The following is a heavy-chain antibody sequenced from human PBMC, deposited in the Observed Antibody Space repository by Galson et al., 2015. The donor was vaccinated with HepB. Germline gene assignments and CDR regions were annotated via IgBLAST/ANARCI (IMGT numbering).Heavy chain of an antibody. V-gene: IGHV3-30*02. J-gene: IGHJ4*02. CDR3: AKNYGDYEPFDY. D-gene: IGHD4-17*01. Sequence: SLRLSCAASGFTFSSYGMHWVRQAPGKGLEWVAFIRYDGSNKYYADSVKGRFTISRDNSKNTLYLQMNSLRAEDTAVYYCAKNYGDYEPFDYWGQGTLVTVSS. CDR1: GFTFSSYG. CDR2: IRYDGSNK.